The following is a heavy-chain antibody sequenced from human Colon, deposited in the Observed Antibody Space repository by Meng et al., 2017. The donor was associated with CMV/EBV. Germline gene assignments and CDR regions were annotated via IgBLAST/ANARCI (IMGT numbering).Heavy chain of an antibody. J-gene: IGHJ4*02. Sequence: GASLKLSYAASGFTSSSSAMNWVRQAPGEGLGWVSTISAGVGDTYYADSVKGRFIISRDNSKNTVYLQLNSLRAEDSALYFCSKDLRWPEYFFDYRGQGTRVTVSS. V-gene: IGHV3-23*01. CDR2: ISAGVGDT. D-gene: IGHD2/OR15-2a*01. CDR1: GFTSSSSA. CDR3: SKDLRWPEYFFDY.